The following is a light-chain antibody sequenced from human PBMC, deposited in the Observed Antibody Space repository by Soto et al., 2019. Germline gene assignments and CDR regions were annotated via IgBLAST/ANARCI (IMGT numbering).Light chain of an antibody. CDR2: DVS. J-gene: IGLJ1*01. Sequence: QSVLTQPASVSGSPGQSITISCTGTSSDVGAYNYVSWYQRHPGKAPKLIIFDVSDRLSGVSHRFSGSKSGTTASLTISGLQAEDEADYYCSSYTSSSTLYVFGTGTKVTVL. CDR3: SSYTSSSTLYV. CDR1: SSDVGAYNY. V-gene: IGLV2-14*03.